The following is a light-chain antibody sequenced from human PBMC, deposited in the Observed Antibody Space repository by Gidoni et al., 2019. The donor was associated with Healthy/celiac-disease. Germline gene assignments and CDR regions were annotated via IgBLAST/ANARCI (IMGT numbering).Light chain of an antibody. CDR2: DAS. V-gene: IGKV3-11*01. CDR3: QQRSNWPPIT. CDR1: QSVSSY. J-gene: IGKJ5*01. Sequence: EIVLTQSPATLSLSPGERATISCRASQSVSSYLAWYQQKPGQAPRLLIYDASNRATGIPARFSGSGSGTDFTLTISSLEPEDFAVYYCQQRSNWPPITVGQGTRLEIK.